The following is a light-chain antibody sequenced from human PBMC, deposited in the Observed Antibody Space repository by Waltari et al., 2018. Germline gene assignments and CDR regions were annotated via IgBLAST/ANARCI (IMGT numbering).Light chain of an antibody. V-gene: IGLV2-23*01. J-gene: IGLJ2*01. CDR3: CSYAGSIVV. CDR2: EGS. Sequence: QSALTQPASVSGSPGQSITISCTGTSSDVGSYNLVSWYQQHPGKAPKLMNYEGSKRPSGVSNRFSGSKSGNTASLTISRLQAEDEADYYCCSYAGSIVVFGGGTKLTVL. CDR1: SSDVGSYNL.